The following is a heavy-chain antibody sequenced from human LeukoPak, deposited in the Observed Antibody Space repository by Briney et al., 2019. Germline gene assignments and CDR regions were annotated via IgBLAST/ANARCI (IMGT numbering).Heavy chain of an antibody. J-gene: IGHJ4*02. V-gene: IGHV4-34*01. CDR2: INHSGST. CDR1: GGSFSGYY. CDR3: ARGSDSMVRGVIRYFDY. Sequence: SETLSLTCAVYGGSFSGYYLSWIRQPPGKGLEWIGEINHSGSTNYNPSLKSRVTISVDTSKNQFSLKLSSVTAADTAVYYCARGSDSMVRGVIRYFDYWGQGTLVTVSS. D-gene: IGHD3-10*01.